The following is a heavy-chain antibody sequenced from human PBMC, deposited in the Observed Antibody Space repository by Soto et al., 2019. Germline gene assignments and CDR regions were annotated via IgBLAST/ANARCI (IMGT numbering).Heavy chain of an antibody. CDR3: AKDMWIQSSYFDY. Sequence: PGGSLRLSCAASGFTFSSYGMHWVRQAPGKGLEWVAVISYDGSNKYYADTVKGRFTISRDNSKNTLYLKMNSLRSEDTTVYYCAKDMWIQSSYFDYWGQGTLVTVSS. CDR1: GFTFSSYG. V-gene: IGHV3-30*18. CDR2: ISYDGSNK. D-gene: IGHD5-18*01. J-gene: IGHJ4*02.